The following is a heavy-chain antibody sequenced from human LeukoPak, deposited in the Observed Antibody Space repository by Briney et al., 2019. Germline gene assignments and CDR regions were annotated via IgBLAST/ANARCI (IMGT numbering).Heavy chain of an antibody. D-gene: IGHD3-16*01. CDR2: ISVYNGNT. CDR3: ARDHLWGSSDAFDI. V-gene: IGHV1-18*04. CDR1: GYTFTSFG. Sequence: ASVKVSCKTSGYTFTSFGISWVRQAPGQGLEWMGWISVYNGNTNNAQKFQGRVTMTRDTSTSTVYMELSSLRSEDTAVYYCARDHLWGSSDAFDIWGQGTMVTVSS. J-gene: IGHJ3*02.